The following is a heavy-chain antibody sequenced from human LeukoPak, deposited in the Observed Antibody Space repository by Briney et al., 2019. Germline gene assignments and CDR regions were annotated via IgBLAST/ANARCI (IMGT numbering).Heavy chain of an antibody. J-gene: IGHJ4*02. D-gene: IGHD6-19*01. Sequence: GGSLRLSCAASGFTFSSYAMSWVRQAPGKGLEWVSAISGSGENTNYADSVKGRFTMSRDNSRNMLYLQMNSLRAEDTAVYYCASTSGWYEPIDYWGQGTLVTVSS. V-gene: IGHV3-23*01. CDR1: GFTFSSYA. CDR2: ISGSGENT. CDR3: ASTSGWYEPIDY.